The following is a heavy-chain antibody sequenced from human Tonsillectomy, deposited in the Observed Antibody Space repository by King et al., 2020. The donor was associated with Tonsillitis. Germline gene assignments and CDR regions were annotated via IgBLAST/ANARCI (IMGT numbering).Heavy chain of an antibody. V-gene: IGHV3-30*18. D-gene: IGHD3-10*01. Sequence: VQLVESGGGVVQPGRSLRLSCAASGFTFSSYGMHWVRQAPGKGLEWVAVISSDGSKKYCADSVKGRFTISRDNSKNTVYLQMNSLITEDTAGYYCAKDFGSGSYYYFYMDVWGTGTTVTVSS. CDR3: AKDFGSGSYYYFYMDV. CDR2: ISSDGSKK. J-gene: IGHJ6*03. CDR1: GFTFSSYG.